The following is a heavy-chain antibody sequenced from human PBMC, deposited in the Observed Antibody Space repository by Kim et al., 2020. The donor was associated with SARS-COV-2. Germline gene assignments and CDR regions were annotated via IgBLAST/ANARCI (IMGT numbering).Heavy chain of an antibody. CDR3: ARLILTGFTTLDY. Sequence: YADSVKGRFTISRDNAKNSLYLQMNSLRADDTAVYYCARLILTGFTTLDYWGQGTLVTVSS. D-gene: IGHD3-9*01. J-gene: IGHJ4*02. V-gene: IGHV3-21*01.